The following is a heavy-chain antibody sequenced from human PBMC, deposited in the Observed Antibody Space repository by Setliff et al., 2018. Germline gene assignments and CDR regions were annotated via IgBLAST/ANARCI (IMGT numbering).Heavy chain of an antibody. CDR3: AREVMSSSRDY. CDR2: ISVYSGDA. CDR1: GYTFTTYG. Sequence: GASVKVSCKTSGYTFTTYGISWLRQAPGQGLEWTGWISVYSGDASYVQKFQGRVTMTADTSTSTVYMELRSLRSDDTAVYFCAREVMSSSRDYWGQGTLVTVSS. J-gene: IGHJ4*02. V-gene: IGHV1-18*01. D-gene: IGHD6-6*01.